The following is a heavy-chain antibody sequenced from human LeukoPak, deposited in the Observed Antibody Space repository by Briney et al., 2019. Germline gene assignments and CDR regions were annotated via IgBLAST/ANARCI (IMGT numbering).Heavy chain of an antibody. CDR2: INQDGHAQ. D-gene: IGHD3-10*01. CDR1: GFTFTTYW. V-gene: IGHV3-7*01. J-gene: IGHJ5*02. Sequence: GGSLRLSCVSSGFTFTTYWMTWVRQAPGKGLEWVANINQDGHAQYYVQSVRGRFTISRDNAKSSLYLQMNSLSVEDTGVYYCARNSYGSGSHDHWGQGTLVTVSS. CDR3: ARNSYGSGSHDH.